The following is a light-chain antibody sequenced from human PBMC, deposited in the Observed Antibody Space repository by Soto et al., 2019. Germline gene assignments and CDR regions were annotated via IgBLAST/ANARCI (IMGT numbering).Light chain of an antibody. CDR1: SSNIGSNP. J-gene: IGLJ2*01. V-gene: IGLV1-44*01. Sequence: QSVLTQPPSASGTPGLRVTFSCSGSSSNIGSNPVRWYQLLPGTAPKLLIYDNDRPSGVPDRFSGSKSGTSASLAISGLPSEDEADYYCAAWDASLSGVVFGGGTKLTVL. CDR3: AAWDASLSGVV. CDR2: DN.